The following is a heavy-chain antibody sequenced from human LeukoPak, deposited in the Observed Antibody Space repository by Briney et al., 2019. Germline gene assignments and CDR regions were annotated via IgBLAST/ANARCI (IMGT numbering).Heavy chain of an antibody. CDR3: ARSDSIGSVDY. V-gene: IGHV3-7*01. Sequence: GGSLRLFCAASGFAFSIYWMSWVRQAPGRGLEWVPNINHHGSHKWYGDSVKGRFTIARDNSNNSLSLQMNSLRVEDTAVYYCARSDSIGSVDYWGQGTLITVSS. J-gene: IGHJ4*02. CDR2: INHHGSHK. D-gene: IGHD2-21*01. CDR1: GFAFSIYW.